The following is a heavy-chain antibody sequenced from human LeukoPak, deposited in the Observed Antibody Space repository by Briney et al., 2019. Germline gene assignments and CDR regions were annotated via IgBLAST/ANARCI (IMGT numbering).Heavy chain of an antibody. CDR3: ARDSTVYSDYIF. Sequence: SGTLSLTCTVSGGSISSSSYYWGWIRQPPGKGLEWIGSIYYSGSTYYNPSLKSRDTISVDTSKNQFSLKLSSVTAADTAVYYCARDSTVYSDYIFWGQGTLVTVSS. J-gene: IGHJ4*02. D-gene: IGHD4-11*01. CDR1: GGSISSSSYY. V-gene: IGHV4-39*07. CDR2: IYYSGST.